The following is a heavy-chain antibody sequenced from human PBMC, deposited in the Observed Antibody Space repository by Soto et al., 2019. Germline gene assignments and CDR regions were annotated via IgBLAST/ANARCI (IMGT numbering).Heavy chain of an antibody. J-gene: IGHJ6*02. CDR1: GFTFSSYG. V-gene: IGHV3-30*18. CDR2: ISYDGSNK. D-gene: IGHD3-10*01. CDR3: AKFLVLWFGEKREVGMDV. Sequence: QVQLVESGGGVVQPGWSLRLSCAASGFTFSSYGMHWVRQAPGKGLEWVAVISYDGSNKYYADSVKGRFTISRDNSKNTLYLQMNSLRAEDTAVYYCAKFLVLWFGEKREVGMDVWGQGTTVTVSS.